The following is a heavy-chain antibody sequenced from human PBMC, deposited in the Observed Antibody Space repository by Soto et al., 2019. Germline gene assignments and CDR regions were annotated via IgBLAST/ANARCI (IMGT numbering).Heavy chain of an antibody. Sequence: EVHLVESGGGLVQPGGSLRLSCATSGFTFSDYWIHWVRQAPGQGLVWVSRINGDGSRSDYADSMKGRFTISRDNAENTVSLQMNSLSVEDTAVYFCARGIRGKYGMDVWGHGTTITVSS. CDR3: ARGIRGKYGMDV. CDR2: INGDGSRS. J-gene: IGHJ6*02. D-gene: IGHD3-10*01. CDR1: GFTFSDYW. V-gene: IGHV3-74*01.